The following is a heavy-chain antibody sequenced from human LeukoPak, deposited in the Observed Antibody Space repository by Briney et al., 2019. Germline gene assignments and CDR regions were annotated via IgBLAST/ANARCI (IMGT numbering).Heavy chain of an antibody. D-gene: IGHD3-10*01. CDR1: GGSFSGYY. Sequence: SETLSLTCAVYGGSFSGYYWSWIRQPPGKGLEWIGEINHSGSTNYNPSLKSRVAMSVDTSKNQLSLKLISVTAADTAVYYCARDKGYYGSGSPDDAFDIWGQGTMVTVSS. J-gene: IGHJ3*02. CDR3: ARDKGYYGSGSPDDAFDI. CDR2: INHSGST. V-gene: IGHV4-34*01.